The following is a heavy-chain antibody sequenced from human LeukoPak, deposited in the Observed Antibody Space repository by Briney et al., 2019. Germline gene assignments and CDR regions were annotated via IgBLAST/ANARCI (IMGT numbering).Heavy chain of an antibody. J-gene: IGHJ4*02. V-gene: IGHV4-59*01. Sequence: PSETLSLTCTVSGGSISSYYWSWIRQPPGKGLEWIGYIYHSGSTNYNPSLKSRVTISVDTSKNQFSLKLSSVTAADTAVYYCARGSSSSAYWGQGTLVTVSS. D-gene: IGHD6-6*01. CDR3: ARGSSSSAY. CDR1: GGSISSYY. CDR2: IYHSGST.